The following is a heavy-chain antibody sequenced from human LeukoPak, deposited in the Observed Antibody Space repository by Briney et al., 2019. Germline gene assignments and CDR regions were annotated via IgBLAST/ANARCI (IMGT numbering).Heavy chain of an antibody. J-gene: IGHJ3*02. CDR1: GFTFIRYD. D-gene: IGHD5-18*01. Sequence: GGSLRLSCAASGFTFIRYDMHWVRQAPGKGLEWVAVISLDGSNKYYADSVKGRFTISRDNAKNSLYLQMNSLRDEDTAVYYCARDAGYTYAFDIWGQGTMVTVSS. CDR3: ARDAGYTYAFDI. CDR2: ISLDGSNK. V-gene: IGHV3-30*03.